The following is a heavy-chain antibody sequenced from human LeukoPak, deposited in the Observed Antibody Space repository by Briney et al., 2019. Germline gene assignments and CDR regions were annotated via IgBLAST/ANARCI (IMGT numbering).Heavy chain of an antibody. CDR3: ARMRYYDSGGYPNFDY. J-gene: IGHJ4*02. D-gene: IGHD3-22*01. V-gene: IGHV3-53*04. CDR2: IYSGGNT. CDR1: GFTFSSYA. Sequence: GGSLRLSCAASGFTFSSYAMSWVRQAPGKGLEGVSVIYSGGNTYYADSVEGRFTISRHNSKNTLYLQMNSLRAEDTAVYYCARMRYYDSGGYPNFDYWGQGTLVTVSS.